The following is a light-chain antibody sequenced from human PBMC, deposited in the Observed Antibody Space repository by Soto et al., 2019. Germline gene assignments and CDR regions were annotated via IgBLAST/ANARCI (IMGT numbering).Light chain of an antibody. CDR2: GTS. CDR3: QHFGTTPWT. CDR1: QSFRSNS. V-gene: IGKV3-20*01. J-gene: IGKJ1*01. Sequence: DIVLTQSPGTLSVSPGERATLSCRASQSFRSNSLAWYQQKPGQAPRLLIYGTSSRATGVPDRFSGSGSGTDFTLTINRLEPEDFAVYYCQHFGTTPWTFGQGTKVEIK.